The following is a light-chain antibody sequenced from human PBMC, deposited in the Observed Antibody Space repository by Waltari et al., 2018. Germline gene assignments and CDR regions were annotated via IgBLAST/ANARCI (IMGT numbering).Light chain of an antibody. Sequence: HSALTQPASVSGSPGQSLTISCTGTSRDIGVDNYVSWYQQYPGKAPKVIIYEVTKRPSGVSNRFSGSKSGNTASLTISGLQAEDEADYYCSSYSTISSPVQFGGGTTLTVL. V-gene: IGLV2-14*01. J-gene: IGLJ2*01. CDR2: EVT. CDR1: SRDIGVDNY. CDR3: SSYSTISSPVQ.